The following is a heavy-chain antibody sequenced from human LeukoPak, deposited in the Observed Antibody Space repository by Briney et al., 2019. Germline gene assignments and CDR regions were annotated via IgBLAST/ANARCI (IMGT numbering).Heavy chain of an antibody. CDR3: ARYPNYYYDTENFDY. D-gene: IGHD3-22*01. Sequence: GGSLRLSCAASGFTFSSYWMSWVRQAPGKGLEGVANIKQDGSEKYYVDSVKGRFTISRDNAKTSLYLQMNSLRAEDTAVYYCARYPNYYYDTENFDYWGQGTLVTVSS. V-gene: IGHV3-7*01. CDR1: GFTFSSYW. J-gene: IGHJ4*02. CDR2: IKQDGSEK.